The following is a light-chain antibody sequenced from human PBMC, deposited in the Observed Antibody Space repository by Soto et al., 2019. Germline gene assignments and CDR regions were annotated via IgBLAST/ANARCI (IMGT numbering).Light chain of an antibody. CDR3: AAWDDSLNDYV. V-gene: IGLV1-44*01. CDR1: SSNIGSNT. CDR2: SNN. Sequence: QSVLTQPPSASGTPGQRVTISCSGSSSNIGSNTVNWYQQLPGTAPKLLIYSNNQRPSGVPDRFSGSKSGTSVSLAISGLESEDEADYYCAAWDDSLNDYVFGTGTKLTVL. J-gene: IGLJ1*01.